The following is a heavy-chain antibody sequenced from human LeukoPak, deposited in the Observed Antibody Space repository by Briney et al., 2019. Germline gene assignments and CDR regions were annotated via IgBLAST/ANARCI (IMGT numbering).Heavy chain of an antibody. V-gene: IGHV3-15*01. Sequence: PGGSLRLSCAASGFSFSSYWMHWVRQAPGKGLEWVGRIKSKTDGGTTDYAAPVKGRFTISRDDSKNTLYLQMNSLKTEDTAVYYCTTEDSGYDSEYVDYWGQGTLVTVSS. J-gene: IGHJ4*02. D-gene: IGHD5-12*01. CDR3: TTEDSGYDSEYVDY. CDR2: IKSKTDGGTT. CDR1: GFSFSSYW.